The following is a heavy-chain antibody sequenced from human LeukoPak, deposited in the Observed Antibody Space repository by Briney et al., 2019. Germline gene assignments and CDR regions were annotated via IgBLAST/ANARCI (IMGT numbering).Heavy chain of an antibody. D-gene: IGHD1-14*01. J-gene: IGHJ5*02. V-gene: IGHV4-39*01. Sequence: SETLSLTCTVSGDSISGSSYYWGWIRQLPGKGLEWIGSVHYNGNTYYKPSLESRATVSLDTSKNQFSLKLRSVTAADTALYYCTKDSGHHRPDRWGQGTLVTVSS. CDR1: GDSISGSSYY. CDR3: TKDSGHHRPDR. CDR2: VHYNGNT.